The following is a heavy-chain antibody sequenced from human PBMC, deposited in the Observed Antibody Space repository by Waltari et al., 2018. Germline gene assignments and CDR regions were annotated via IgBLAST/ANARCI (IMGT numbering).Heavy chain of an antibody. Sequence: EVQLVESGGGLVRPRWSLRLSSVVSGFSTYSFNSAYMSWVRPAPTGGLEWIGRIKTNSEGATTEFAAPLKGRFSISRDDSKKTLYLQLSSLEKDDTAVYYCVTDRGNFDYWGQGTLVTVSS. D-gene: IGHD6-25*01. CDR1: GFSTYSFNSAY. CDR3: VTDRGNFDY. V-gene: IGHV3-15*01. CDR2: IKTNSEGATT. J-gene: IGHJ4*02.